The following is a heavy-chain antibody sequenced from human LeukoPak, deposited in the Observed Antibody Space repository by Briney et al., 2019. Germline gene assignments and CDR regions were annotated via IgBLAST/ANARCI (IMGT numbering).Heavy chain of an antibody. CDR1: GYNFPTYW. CDR2: IYPDDSDT. J-gene: IGHJ5*02. Sequence: KVSCKASGYNFPTYWIGWVRQMPGKGLEWIGIIYPDDSDTRYSPSFQGQVSIPADKSISTAYLQWSSLRASDTALYYCARGKSSSGWFDLWGQGTRVIISS. D-gene: IGHD6-13*01. V-gene: IGHV5-51*01. CDR3: ARGKSSSGWFDL.